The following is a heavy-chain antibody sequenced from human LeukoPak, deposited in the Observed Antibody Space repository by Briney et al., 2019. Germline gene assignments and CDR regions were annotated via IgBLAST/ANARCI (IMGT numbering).Heavy chain of an antibody. CDR1: WDSVSSNIAT. CDR2: TYYRSEWYN. Sequence: SQTLSLTCAISWDSVSSNIATWTWIRQSPSRGLEWLGRTYYRSEWYNDYAVSVKSRVTINSDTSRNQFSLQLDSVTPEDTAVYYCAGSTRYSFDYWGQGTLVTVSS. J-gene: IGHJ4*02. D-gene: IGHD1-1*01. V-gene: IGHV6-1*01. CDR3: AGSTRYSFDY.